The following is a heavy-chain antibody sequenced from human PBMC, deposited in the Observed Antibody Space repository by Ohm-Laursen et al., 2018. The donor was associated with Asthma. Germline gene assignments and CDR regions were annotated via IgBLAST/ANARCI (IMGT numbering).Heavy chain of an antibody. Sequence: ASVKVSCKASGYSFTTNALAWLRQAPGQGLEWMGWINTETGNPTYAQGFKGRFVFSLDTSVSTAYLEISGLKADDTAMYFCARETRGTGLLDNWGQGTLVTVSS. J-gene: IGHJ4*02. CDR2: INTETGNP. CDR3: ARETRGTGLLDN. V-gene: IGHV7-4-1*02. D-gene: IGHD3/OR15-3a*01. CDR1: GYSFTTNA.